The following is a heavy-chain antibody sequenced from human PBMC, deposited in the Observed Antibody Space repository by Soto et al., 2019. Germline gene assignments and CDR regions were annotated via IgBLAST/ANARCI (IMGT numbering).Heavy chain of an antibody. CDR2: IIPIFGTA. Sequence: QVQLVQAGAEVKRPGSSVKVSCKASGGTFSSYAISWVRQAPGQGLEWMGGIIPIFGTANYAQKFQGRVTITADESTCAAYMELSSLRSEDTAVYYCAREVGNAVAGTYYFDYWGQGTLVTVSS. CDR1: GGTFSSYA. J-gene: IGHJ4*02. V-gene: IGHV1-69*12. CDR3: AREVGNAVAGTYYFDY. D-gene: IGHD6-19*01.